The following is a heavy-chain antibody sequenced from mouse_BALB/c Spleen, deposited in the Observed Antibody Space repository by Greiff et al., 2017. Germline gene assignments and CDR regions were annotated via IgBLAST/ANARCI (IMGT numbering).Heavy chain of an antibody. D-gene: IGHD1-1*01. CDR1: GFTFSDYY. J-gene: IGHJ2*01. V-gene: IGHV5-4*02. Sequence: EVQLVESGGGLVKPGGSLKLSCAASGFTFSDYYMYWVRQTPEKRLEWVATISDGGSYTYYPDSVKGRFTISRDNAKNNLYLQMSSLKSEDTAMYYCARGTTVVPDYWGQGTTLTVSS. CDR2: ISDGGSYT. CDR3: ARGTTVVPDY.